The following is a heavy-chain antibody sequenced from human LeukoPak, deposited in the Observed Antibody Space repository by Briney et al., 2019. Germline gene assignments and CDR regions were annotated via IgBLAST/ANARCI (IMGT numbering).Heavy chain of an antibody. J-gene: IGHJ4*02. V-gene: IGHV6-1*01. CDR3: AGSGSYMGY. Sequence: SQTLSLTCAISGDSVSSNSAVWSWIRQSPSRGLEWLVRAYYRSKWYNDYAISVKSRITINPDTSKNQFSLQLNSVTPEDTAMYYCAGSGSYMGYWGQGTLVTVSS. D-gene: IGHD3-10*01. CDR1: GDSVSSNSAV. CDR2: AYYRSKWYN.